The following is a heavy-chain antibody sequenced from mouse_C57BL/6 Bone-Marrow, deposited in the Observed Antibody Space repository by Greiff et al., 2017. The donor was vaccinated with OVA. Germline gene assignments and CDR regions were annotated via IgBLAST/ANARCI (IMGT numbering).Heavy chain of an antibody. CDR1: GFNIKDDY. J-gene: IGHJ3*01. Sequence: VQLKESGAELVRPGASVKLSCTASGFNIKDDYMHWVKQRPEQGLEWIGWIDPENGDTEYASKFQGKATRTADTSSNTAYLQLSSLTSEDTAVYYCTTCAPFAYWGQGTLVTVSA. CDR3: TTCAPFAY. D-gene: IGHD6-1*01. V-gene: IGHV14-4*01. CDR2: IDPENGDT.